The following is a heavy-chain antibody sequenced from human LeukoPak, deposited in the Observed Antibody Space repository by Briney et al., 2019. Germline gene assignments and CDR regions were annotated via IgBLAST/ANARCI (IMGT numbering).Heavy chain of an antibody. V-gene: IGHV4-59*12. CDR2: IYYSGST. CDR1: GGSISSYY. CDR3: ARGLRDIVVVPAAIVHYYYGMDV. J-gene: IGHJ6*02. Sequence: PSETLSLTCTVSGGSISSYYWSWIRQPPGKGLEWIGYIYYSGSTYYNPSLKSRVTISVDTSKNQFSLKLSSVTAADTAVYYCARGLRDIVVVPAAIVHYYYGMDVWGQGTTVTVSS. D-gene: IGHD2-2*01.